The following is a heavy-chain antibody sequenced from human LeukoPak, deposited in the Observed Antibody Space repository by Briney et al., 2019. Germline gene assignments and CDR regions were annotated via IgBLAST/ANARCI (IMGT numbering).Heavy chain of an antibody. CDR2: INHSGST. CDR3: ARHDGYSYGYDWFDP. J-gene: IGHJ5*02. V-gene: IGHV4-34*01. CDR1: GGSFSGYY. Sequence: PSETLSLTCAAYGGSFSGYYWSWIRQPPGKGLEWIGEINHSGSTNYNPSLKSRVTISVDTSKNQFSLKLSSVTAADTAVYYCARHDGYSYGYDWFDPWGQGTLVTVSS. D-gene: IGHD5-18*01.